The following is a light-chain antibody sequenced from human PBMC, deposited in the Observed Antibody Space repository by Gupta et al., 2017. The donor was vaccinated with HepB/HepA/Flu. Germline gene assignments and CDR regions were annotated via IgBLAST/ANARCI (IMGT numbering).Light chain of an antibody. V-gene: IGKV3-11*01. Sequence: ENVLTQSPATLSLSPGERATLSCRASHGVYRFFAWYQQKPDQAPRLLIYGAYERATGIPARFSGSGSGTDFTLTISSLEPEDFAVYYCQQGYNCPTFGQGTRLEIK. J-gene: IGKJ5*01. CDR1: HGVYRF. CDR2: GAY. CDR3: QQGYNCPT.